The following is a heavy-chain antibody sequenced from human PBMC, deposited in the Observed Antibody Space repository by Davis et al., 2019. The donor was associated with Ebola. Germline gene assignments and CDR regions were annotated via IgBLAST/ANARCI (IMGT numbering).Heavy chain of an antibody. J-gene: IGHJ4*02. CDR2: IIPIFGTA. CDR1: GGTFSSYA. CDR3: ARDHGWDPFFDY. D-gene: IGHD1-26*01. V-gene: IGHV1-69*05. Sequence: AASVKVSCKASGGTFSSYAISWVRQAPGQGLEWMGGIIPIFGTANYAQKFQGRVTVTRDTSASTGYMELSSLRSEDTAVYFCARDHGWDPFFDYWGQGTLVTVSS.